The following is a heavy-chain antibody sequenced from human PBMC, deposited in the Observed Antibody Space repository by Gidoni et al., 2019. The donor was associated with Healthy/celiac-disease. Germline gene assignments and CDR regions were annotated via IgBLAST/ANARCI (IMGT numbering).Heavy chain of an antibody. V-gene: IGHV3-30-3*01. CDR2: ISYDGSNK. D-gene: IGHD2-2*01. CDR1: GFPFISYA. CDR3: ARAGVVPAAVYYYYYMDV. Sequence: QVQLVESGGGVVQPGRSLRLPFAASGFPFISYAMHWVRQAPGKGLEWVAVISYDGSNKYYADSVKGRFTISRDNSKNTLYLQMNSLRAEDTAVYYCARAGVVPAAVYYYYYMDVWGKGTTVTVSS. J-gene: IGHJ6*03.